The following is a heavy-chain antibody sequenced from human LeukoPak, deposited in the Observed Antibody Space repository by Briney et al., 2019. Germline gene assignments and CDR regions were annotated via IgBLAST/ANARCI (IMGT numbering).Heavy chain of an antibody. CDR3: ARASGYRSGWYVGYFDY. J-gene: IGHJ4*02. CDR1: GLTFSSYS. CDR2: IRSSSSYI. Sequence: PGGSLRLSFSAPGLTFSSYSFKWGRPGPGEGLEWVSSIRSSSSYIYYTGSVKGRFTISRDSAKNSLYLQMNSLRAEDTAVYYCARASGYRSGWYVGYFDYWGQGTLVTVSS. D-gene: IGHD6-19*01. V-gene: IGHV3-21*01.